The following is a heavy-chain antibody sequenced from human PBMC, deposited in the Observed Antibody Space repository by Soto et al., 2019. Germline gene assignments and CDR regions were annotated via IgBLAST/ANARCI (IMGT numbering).Heavy chain of an antibody. V-gene: IGHV3-30*18. CDR1: GFTFSSYD. CDR2: ISSDGSDT. D-gene: IGHD3-10*01. J-gene: IGHJ4*02. Sequence: QVQLVESGGGVVQPGGSLRLSCAASGFTFSSYDIHWVRQTPGKRLEWVALISSDGSDTDYAESVKGRFTVSRDNSNNTLSLQMNSLRPEDTAVYYCAKDPSRRVHLWPKSYYFDCWGQGTLVTVSS. CDR3: AKDPSRRVHLWPKSYYFDC.